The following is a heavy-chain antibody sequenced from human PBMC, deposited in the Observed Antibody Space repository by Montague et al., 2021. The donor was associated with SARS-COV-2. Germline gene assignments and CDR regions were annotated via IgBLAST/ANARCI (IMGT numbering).Heavy chain of an antibody. Sequence: SLRLSCATSGFTFSRNSMNWVRQAPVKGLEWVSTISSDTLHTFYXESVKGRFTISRDNAKNELYLQMNSLRAEDMAVYYCARGGEIDVWAPFGHWGQGTLVTVSS. CDR2: ISSDTLHT. D-gene: IGHD3-16*01. V-gene: IGHV3-21*01. CDR1: GFTFSRNS. CDR3: ARGGEIDVWAPFGH. J-gene: IGHJ4*02.